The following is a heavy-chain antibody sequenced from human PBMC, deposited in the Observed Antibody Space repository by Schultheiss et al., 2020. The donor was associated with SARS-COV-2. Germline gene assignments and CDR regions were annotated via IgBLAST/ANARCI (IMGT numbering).Heavy chain of an antibody. J-gene: IGHJ4*02. CDR1: GGSISSGSYY. V-gene: IGHV4-61*02. CDR3: AREALGIVAAAGDY. CDR2: IYTSGST. Sequence: SETLSLTCTVSGGSISSGSYYWSWIRQPAGKGLEWIGRIYTSGSTNYNPSLKSRVTISVDTSKNQFSLKLSSVTAADTAVYYCAREALGIVAAAGDYWGQGTLVTVSS. D-gene: IGHD1-26*01.